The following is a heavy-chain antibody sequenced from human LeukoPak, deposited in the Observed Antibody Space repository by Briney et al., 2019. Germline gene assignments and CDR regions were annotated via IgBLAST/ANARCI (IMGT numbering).Heavy chain of an antibody. CDR2: ISSSSSYI. V-gene: IGHV3-21*01. D-gene: IGHD2-21*02. Sequence: PGGSLRLSCAASGFTFSSYSMNWVRQAPGKGLEWVSSISSSSSYIYYADSVKGRFTISRDNAKNSLYLQMNSLRAEDTAVYYCARNYLPVILIARAAFDPWGQGTLVTVSS. J-gene: IGHJ5*02. CDR1: GFTFSSYS. CDR3: ARNYLPVILIARAAFDP.